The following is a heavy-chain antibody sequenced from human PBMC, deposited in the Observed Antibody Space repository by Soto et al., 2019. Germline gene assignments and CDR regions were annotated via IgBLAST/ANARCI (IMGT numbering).Heavy chain of an antibody. J-gene: IGHJ4*02. CDR1: GGSISSGDYY. Sequence: PSETLSLTCTVSGGSISSGDYYWSWIRQPPGKGLEWIGYIYYSGSTYYNPSLKSRVTISVDTSKNQFSLKLSSVTAADTAVYYCARGMDGSSSWYPLDYWGQGTLVTVSS. D-gene: IGHD6-13*01. V-gene: IGHV4-30-4*01. CDR3: ARGMDGSSSWYPLDY. CDR2: IYYSGST.